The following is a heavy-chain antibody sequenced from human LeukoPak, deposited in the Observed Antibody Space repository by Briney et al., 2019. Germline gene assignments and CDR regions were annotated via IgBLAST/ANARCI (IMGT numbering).Heavy chain of an antibody. Sequence: PGGSLRLSCEASEFTFSRYAMSWIRQAPGTGLEWVSTLNGSGSSTYYADSVKGRFTNSRDNSKDTLYLQMDNLRADDTAVYYCAKHLGSHSFLFCHMDVWGKGTSVIVP. CDR2: LNGSGSST. V-gene: IGHV3-23*01. J-gene: IGHJ6*03. D-gene: IGHD2-21*01. CDR3: AKHLGSHSFLFCHMDV. CDR1: EFTFSRYA.